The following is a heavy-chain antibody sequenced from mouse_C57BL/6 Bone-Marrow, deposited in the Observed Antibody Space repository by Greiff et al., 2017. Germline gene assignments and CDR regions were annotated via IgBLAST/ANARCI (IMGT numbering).Heavy chain of an antibody. Sequence: VQLKESGPELVKPGASVKISCKASGYSFTGYYMNWVKQSPEKSLEWIGEINPSTGGTTYNQKFKAKATLTVDKSSSTAYMQLKSLTSEDSAVYYCARRGVAYWGQGTRVTVSA. CDR2: INPSTGGT. CDR3: ARRGVAY. J-gene: IGHJ3*01. V-gene: IGHV1-42*01. CDR1: GYSFTGYY.